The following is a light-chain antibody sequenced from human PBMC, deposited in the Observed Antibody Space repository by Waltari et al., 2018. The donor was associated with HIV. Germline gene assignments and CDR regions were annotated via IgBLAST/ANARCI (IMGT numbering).Light chain of an antibody. Sequence: QSVLTQPPSTSGTPGQRVTISCSGSSSNIGSNYIYWYRQVPGTTPNLLLYTNNRRPSVVPDRFSGSRSGTSASLAISGLRSGDEADYYCAAWDDSLNGWVFGGGTKLTVL. CDR3: AAWDDSLNGWV. CDR2: TNN. CDR1: SSNIGSNY. J-gene: IGLJ3*02. V-gene: IGLV1-47*01.